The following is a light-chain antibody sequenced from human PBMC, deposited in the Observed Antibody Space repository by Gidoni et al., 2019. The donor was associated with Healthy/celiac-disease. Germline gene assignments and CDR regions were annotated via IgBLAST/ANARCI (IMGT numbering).Light chain of an antibody. V-gene: IGKV4-1*01. CDR1: QSVLYSSNNKNY. CDR3: QQYYSTPLT. Sequence: DIEMTQSPDSLAVSLGERATINCKSSQSVLYSSNNKNYLAWYQQKPGQAPKLLIYCASTRESGVPDRFSGSGSGTDFTLTISSLQAEDVAVYYCQQYYSTPLTFGGGTKVEIK. J-gene: IGKJ4*01. CDR2: CAS.